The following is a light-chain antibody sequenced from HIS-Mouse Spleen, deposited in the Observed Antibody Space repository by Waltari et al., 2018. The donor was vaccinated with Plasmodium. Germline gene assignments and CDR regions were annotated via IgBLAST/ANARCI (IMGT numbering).Light chain of an antibody. CDR3: QQYGSSGT. J-gene: IGKJ1*01. CDR2: GAS. V-gene: IGKV3-20*01. CDR1: QSVSSSY. Sequence: EIVLTQSPGTRSLSPGERATLSCRASQSVSSSYLAWYQQKPGQAPRLLIYGASSRATGIPYRFSGSGSGTDFTLTISRLEPEDFAVYYCQQYGSSGTFGQGTKVEIK.